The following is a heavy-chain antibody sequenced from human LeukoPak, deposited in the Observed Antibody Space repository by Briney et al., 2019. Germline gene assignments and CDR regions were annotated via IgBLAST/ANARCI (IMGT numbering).Heavy chain of an antibody. J-gene: IGHJ3*02. CDR1: GFTFSSYA. CDR3: ARTVVPAAHDAFDI. Sequence: GGSLRLSCAASGFTFSSYAMSWVRQAPGKGPEWVSAISSASEATYFADSVKGRFTISRDNSKNTLYLQMNSLRAEDTAVYYCARTVVPAAHDAFDIWGQGTMVTVSS. V-gene: IGHV3-23*01. CDR2: ISSASEAT. D-gene: IGHD2-2*01.